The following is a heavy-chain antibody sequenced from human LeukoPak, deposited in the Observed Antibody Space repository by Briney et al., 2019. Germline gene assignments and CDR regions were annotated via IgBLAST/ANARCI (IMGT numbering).Heavy chain of an antibody. CDR3: ARRGILPYYYDSSGYFY. CDR1: GGSISSYY. CDR2: IYYSGST. Sequence: SETLSLTCTVSGGSISSYYWSWIRQPPGKGLEWIGYIYYSGSTNYNPSLKSRVTISVDTSKNQFSLKLSSVTAADTAVYYCARRGILPYYYDSSGYFYWGQGTLVTVSS. V-gene: IGHV4-59*01. J-gene: IGHJ4*02. D-gene: IGHD3-22*01.